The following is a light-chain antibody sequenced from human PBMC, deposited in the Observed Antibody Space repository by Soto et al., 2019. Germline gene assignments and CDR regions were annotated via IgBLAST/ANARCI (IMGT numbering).Light chain of an antibody. Sequence: EIVLTQSPVTLSLSPGERATLSCRASQSVDSYLAWYQQKPGQAPRLLIDGASTRATGIPDRFSGSASGTDFTLTINRLEPEDFAVYYCQLYGISPHFGQGTRLEIK. CDR2: GAS. V-gene: IGKV3-20*01. CDR1: QSVDSY. J-gene: IGKJ5*01. CDR3: QLYGISPH.